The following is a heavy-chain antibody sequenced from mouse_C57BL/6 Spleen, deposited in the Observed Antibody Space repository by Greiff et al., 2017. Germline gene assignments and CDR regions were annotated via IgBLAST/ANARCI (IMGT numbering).Heavy chain of an antibody. CDR2: IDPENGDT. D-gene: IGHD3-2*02. V-gene: IGHV14-4*01. Sequence: EVKLVESGAELVRPGASVKLSCTASGFNIKDDYMHWVKQRPEQGLEWIGWIDPENGDTEYASKFQGKATITADTSSNTAYLQLSSLTSEDTAVYYCTTLRQLRLRSYWGQGTTLTVSS. J-gene: IGHJ2*01. CDR1: GFNIKDDY. CDR3: TTLRQLRLRSY.